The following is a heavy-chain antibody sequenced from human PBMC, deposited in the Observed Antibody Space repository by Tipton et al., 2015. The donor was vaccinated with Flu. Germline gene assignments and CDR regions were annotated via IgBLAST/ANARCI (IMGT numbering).Heavy chain of an antibody. J-gene: IGHJ4*02. CDR3: ARDPSLGMPDYFDY. V-gene: IGHV4-38-2*02. Sequence: TLSLTCSVSGLSITTGYFWGWIRQPPGRGLEWIGSISHSGIGYYNPSLNSRATISVDTSRNQFSLRLNSVTAADTALYYCARDPSLGMPDYFDYWGQGILVTASS. CDR2: ISHSGIG. CDR1: GLSITTGYF. D-gene: IGHD2-2*01.